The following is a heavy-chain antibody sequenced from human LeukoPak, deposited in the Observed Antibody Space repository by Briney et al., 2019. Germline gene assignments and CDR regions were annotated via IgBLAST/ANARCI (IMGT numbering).Heavy chain of an antibody. CDR3: ARDDILTGYPTPFDY. D-gene: IGHD3-9*01. V-gene: IGHV3-30*03. CDR2: ISYDGSNK. CDR1: GFTFSNYG. J-gene: IGHJ4*02. Sequence: GGSLRLSCAASGFTFSNYGMHWVRQAPGKGLEWVAVISYDGSNKYYADSVKGRFTISRDNSKNTLYLQMNSLRAEDTAVYYCARDDILTGYPTPFDYWGQGILVTVSS.